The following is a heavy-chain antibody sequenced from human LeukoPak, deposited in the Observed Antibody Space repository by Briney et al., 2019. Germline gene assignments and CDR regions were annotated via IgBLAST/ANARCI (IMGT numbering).Heavy chain of an antibody. J-gene: IGHJ5*02. Sequence: PSETLSLTCAVSGGSISSGGYSWSWIRQPPGKGLEWIGYIYHSGSTYYNPSLKSRVTISVDRSKNQFSLKLSSVTAADTAVYYCARGIGSPPPIRFDPWGQRTLVTVSS. CDR1: GGSISSGGYS. D-gene: IGHD6-25*01. V-gene: IGHV4-30-2*01. CDR3: ARGIGSPPPIRFDP. CDR2: IYHSGST.